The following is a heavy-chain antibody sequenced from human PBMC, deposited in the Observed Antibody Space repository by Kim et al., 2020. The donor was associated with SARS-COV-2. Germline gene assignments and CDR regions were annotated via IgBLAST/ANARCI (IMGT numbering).Heavy chain of an antibody. CDR3: ARGGTEQLYYFDY. CDR1: GGSISSYY. J-gene: IGHJ4*02. V-gene: IGHV4-59*01. D-gene: IGHD1-1*01. Sequence: SETLSLTCTVSGGSISSYYWSWIRQPPGKGLEWIGYIYYSGSTNYNPSLKSRVTISVDTSKNQFSLKLTSVTAADTAVYYCARGGTEQLYYFDYWGQGTL. CDR2: IYYSGST.